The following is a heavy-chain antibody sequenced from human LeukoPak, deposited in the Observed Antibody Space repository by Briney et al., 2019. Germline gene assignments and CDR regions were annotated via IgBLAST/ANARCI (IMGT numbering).Heavy chain of an antibody. CDR1: GFTVSSNY. Sequence: GGSLRLSCAASGFTVSSNYMSWVRQAPGKGLEWVSVIYSGGSTYYADSVKGRFTISRDNSKNTLYLQMNSLRAEDTAVYYCAANIKLPLGVFDYWGQGTLVTVSS. CDR2: IYSGGST. CDR3: AANIKLPLGVFDY. V-gene: IGHV3-53*01. J-gene: IGHJ4*02. D-gene: IGHD1-7*01.